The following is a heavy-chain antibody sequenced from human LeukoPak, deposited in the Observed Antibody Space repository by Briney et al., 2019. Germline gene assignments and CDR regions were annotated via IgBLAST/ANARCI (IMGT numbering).Heavy chain of an antibody. J-gene: IGHJ3*02. Sequence: GGSLRLSCAASGFIFSDYGIPWVRQAPGKGLEWVSGISGSGANTYFADSVKGRSTISRDNSKNTVYLQMDSLRAEDTAVYYCARGPRLGVVERDAFDIWGQGTMVTVSS. V-gene: IGHV3-23*01. D-gene: IGHD3-3*01. CDR1: GFIFSDYG. CDR2: ISGSGANT. CDR3: ARGPRLGVVERDAFDI.